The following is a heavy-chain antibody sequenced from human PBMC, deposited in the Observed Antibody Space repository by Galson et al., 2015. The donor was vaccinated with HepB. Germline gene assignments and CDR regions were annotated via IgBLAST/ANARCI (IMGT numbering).Heavy chain of an antibody. Sequence: CAISGDSVSTTGGAWNWIRQSPSRGLEWLGRTYFRSRWRNDYAPSIKSRVTIDPDTAKSQFSLQLNSVTPEDTAVYYCTNERNYYASFDIWGLGTMVTVSS. CDR3: TNERNYYASFDI. V-gene: IGHV6-1*01. J-gene: IGHJ3*02. D-gene: IGHD3-10*01. CDR2: TYFRSRWRN. CDR1: GDSVSTTGGA.